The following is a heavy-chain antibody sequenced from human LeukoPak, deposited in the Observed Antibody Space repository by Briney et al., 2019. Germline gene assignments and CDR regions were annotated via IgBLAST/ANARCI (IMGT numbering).Heavy chain of an antibody. CDR3: ARANGYTEYYFDY. J-gene: IGHJ4*02. CDR1: GGSISSYY. V-gene: IGHV4-59*01. D-gene: IGHD5-24*01. CDR2: IYYSEST. Sequence: PSETLSLTCTVSGGSISSYYWSWIRQPPGKGLEWIGYIYYSESTNYNPSLKSRATISVDTSKNQFSLKLSSVTAADTAVYYCARANGYTEYYFDYWGQGTLVTVSS.